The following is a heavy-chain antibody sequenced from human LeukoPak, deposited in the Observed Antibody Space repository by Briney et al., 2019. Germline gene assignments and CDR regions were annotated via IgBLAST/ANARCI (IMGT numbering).Heavy chain of an antibody. CDR1: GFTFDDYA. V-gene: IGHV3-9*01. CDR3: AKDMAAAGSGYYGMDV. D-gene: IGHD6-13*01. CDR2: ISWNSGSI. Sequence: GRSLRLSCAASGFTFDDYAMHWVRQAPGKGLEWVSGISWNSGSIGYTDSVKGRFTISRDNAKNSLYLQMNSLRAEDTALYYCAKDMAAAGSGYYGMDVWGQGTTVTVSS. J-gene: IGHJ6*02.